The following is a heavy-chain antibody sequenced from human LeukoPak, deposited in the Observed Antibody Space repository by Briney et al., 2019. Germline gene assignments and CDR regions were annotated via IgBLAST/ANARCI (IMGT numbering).Heavy chain of an antibody. CDR3: AAAYYESSGYVFDWFDP. CDR1: GYTFTSYY. Sequence: GASVKVSCKASGYTFTSYYMHWVRQTPGQGLEWMGIINPSGGSTSYAQKFQGRVTMTRDTSTSTVYMELSSLRSEDTAVYYCAAAYYESSGYVFDWFDPWGQGTLVTVSS. V-gene: IGHV1-46*01. D-gene: IGHD3-22*01. CDR2: INPSGGST. J-gene: IGHJ5*02.